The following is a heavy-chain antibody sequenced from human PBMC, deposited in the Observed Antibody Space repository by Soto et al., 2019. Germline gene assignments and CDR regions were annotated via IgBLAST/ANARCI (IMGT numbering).Heavy chain of an antibody. J-gene: IGHJ3*02. V-gene: IGHV4-34*01. Sequence: QVQLQQWGAGLLKPLETLSLTCAVYGGSFSGYYWSWIRQPPGKGLEWTGEINHSGSTNYNPSLKSRVTISVDTSKNQFSLKLSSVTAADTAVYYCARGAGEAFDIWGQGTMVTVSS. CDR1: GGSFSGYY. CDR2: INHSGST. D-gene: IGHD3-16*01. CDR3: ARGAGEAFDI.